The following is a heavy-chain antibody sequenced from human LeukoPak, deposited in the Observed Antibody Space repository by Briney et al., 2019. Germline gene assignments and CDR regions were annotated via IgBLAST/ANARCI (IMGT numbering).Heavy chain of an antibody. Sequence: PGASVKVSCKASGYTFTNYFMHWVRQAPGQGLEWMGIINPRGGSTGYAQKFQGRITMTMDMSTRTVYMELSSLESEDTAVYYCARRDCVGDCYSNWFDPWGQGTLVTVSS. CDR3: ARRDCVGDCYSNWFDP. J-gene: IGHJ5*02. D-gene: IGHD2-21*02. CDR2: INPRGGST. CDR1: GYTFTNYF. V-gene: IGHV1-46*01.